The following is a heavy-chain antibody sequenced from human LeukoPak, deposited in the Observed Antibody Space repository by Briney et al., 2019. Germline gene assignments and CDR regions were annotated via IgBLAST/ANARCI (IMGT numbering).Heavy chain of an antibody. J-gene: IGHJ4*02. CDR3: ARDPHSLYDFWSGYYYHLDY. CDR2: ISAYNGNT. Sequence: ASVKVSCKASGYTFTSYGISWVRQAPGQGLEWMGWISAYNGNTNYAQKLQGRVTMTTDTSTSTAYMELRSLRSDDTAVYYCARDPHSLYDFWSGYYYHLDYWGQGTLVTVSS. CDR1: GYTFTSYG. V-gene: IGHV1-18*01. D-gene: IGHD3-3*01.